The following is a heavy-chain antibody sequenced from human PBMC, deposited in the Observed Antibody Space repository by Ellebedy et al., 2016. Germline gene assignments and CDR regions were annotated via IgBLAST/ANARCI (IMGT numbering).Heavy chain of an antibody. CDR1: GGSISSSGYY. D-gene: IGHD6-19*01. CDR3: ARVQARAVPGPKTFYFDL. Sequence: SETLSLTCTVSGGSISSSGYYWGWIRQSTVKGLEWIGSIFYNSGRTYYNPSLESRVTIFVDTSTNQFSLNLTSVTAADTALYYCARVQARAVPGPKTFYFDLWGQGTLVTVSA. J-gene: IGHJ4*02. CDR2: IFYNSGRT. V-gene: IGHV4-39*01.